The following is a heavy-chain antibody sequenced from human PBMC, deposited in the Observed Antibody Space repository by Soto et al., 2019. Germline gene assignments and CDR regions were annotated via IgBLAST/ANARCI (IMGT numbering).Heavy chain of an antibody. CDR1: GGSISSSSYY. CDR3: ARDPPLYGDYAFDI. J-gene: IGHJ3*02. D-gene: IGHD4-17*01. Sequence: SETLSLTCTVSGGSISSSSYYWGWIRQPPGKGLEWIGSIYYSGSTYYNPSLKSRVTISVDTSKNQFSLKLSSVTAADTAVYYCARDPPLYGDYAFDIWGQGTMVTVSS. CDR2: IYYSGST. V-gene: IGHV4-39*07.